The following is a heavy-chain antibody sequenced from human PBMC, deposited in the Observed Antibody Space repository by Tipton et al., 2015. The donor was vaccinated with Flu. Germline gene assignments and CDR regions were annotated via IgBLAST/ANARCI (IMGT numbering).Heavy chain of an antibody. D-gene: IGHD2-8*01. Sequence: TLSLTCTVSGDSISSSTDYWGWIRQPPGKGLEWIGTMYYDGSTYYNPSLRSRVTISLDTSKNQFSLRLSSVTAADTAVYYCARMRARDCTLGACYLWWFDLWGRGTLVTVSS. CDR1: GDSISSSTDY. CDR2: MYYDGST. V-gene: IGHV4-39*01. CDR3: ARMRARDCTLGACYLWWFDL. J-gene: IGHJ5*02.